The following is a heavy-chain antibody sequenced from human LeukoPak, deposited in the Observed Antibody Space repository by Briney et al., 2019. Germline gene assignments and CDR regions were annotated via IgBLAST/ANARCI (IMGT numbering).Heavy chain of an antibody. D-gene: IGHD2-15*01. J-gene: IGHJ4*02. CDR2: IYYSGST. CDR3: ARSLVVPYYFDY. Sequence: SETLSLTCTVSGSSISSGGYYWSWIRQHPGKGLEWIGYIYYSGSTYYNPSLKSRVTISVDTSKNQFSLKLSSVTAADTAVYYCARSLVVPYYFDYWGQGTLVTVSS. V-gene: IGHV4-31*03. CDR1: GSSISSGGYY.